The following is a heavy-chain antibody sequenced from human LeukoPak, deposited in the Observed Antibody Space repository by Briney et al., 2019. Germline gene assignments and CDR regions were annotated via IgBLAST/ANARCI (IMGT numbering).Heavy chain of an antibody. Sequence: PSETLSLTCTVSGYSISSGYYWGWIRQPPGKGLEWIGSIHRSGSPYYNPTLKSRVTISVGTPKNQFSLKLTSVTAADTAVYYCARDPRVGDYEDYWGQGTLVTVSS. CDR3: ARDPRVGDYEDY. V-gene: IGHV4-38-2*02. CDR2: IHRSGSP. CDR1: GYSISSGYY. D-gene: IGHD4-17*01. J-gene: IGHJ4*02.